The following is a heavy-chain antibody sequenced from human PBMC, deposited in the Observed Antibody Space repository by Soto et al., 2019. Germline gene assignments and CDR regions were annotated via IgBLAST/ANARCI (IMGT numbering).Heavy chain of an antibody. D-gene: IGHD5-18*01. CDR2: IYPDDSDT. Sequence: LKISCKGSGYNFSTYWIAWVRQMPGKGLEWMGIIYPDDSDTRYSPSFKGQVTMSADKSISTAYLQWSSLKASDTALYYCARQQSAVVTAPSVHWGQGTLVTVSS. CDR1: GYNFSTYW. V-gene: IGHV5-51*01. CDR3: ARQQSAVVTAPSVH. J-gene: IGHJ4*02.